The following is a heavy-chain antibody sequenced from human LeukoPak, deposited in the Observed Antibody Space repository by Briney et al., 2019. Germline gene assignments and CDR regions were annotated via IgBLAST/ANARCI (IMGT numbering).Heavy chain of an antibody. CDR1: GGSFSGYY. J-gene: IGHJ4*02. V-gene: IGHV4-34*01. Sequence: SETLSITCAVYGGSFSGYYWSWIRQPPGKGLEWIGEINHSGSTNYNPSLKSRVTISVDTSKNQFSLKLSSVTAADTAVYYCARDLYGDHAFDYWGQGTLVTVSS. CDR3: ARDLYGDHAFDY. CDR2: INHSGST. D-gene: IGHD4-17*01.